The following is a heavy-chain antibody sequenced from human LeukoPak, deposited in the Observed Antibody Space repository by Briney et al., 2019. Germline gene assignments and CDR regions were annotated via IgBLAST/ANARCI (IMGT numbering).Heavy chain of an antibody. V-gene: IGHV3-48*04. Sequence: GGSLRLSCAASGFTFSSYSMNWVRQAPGKGLEWVSYISSSSSTIYYADSVKGRFTISRDNAKNSLYLQMNSLRAEDTAVYYCARVGIAAAGMTGDYWGQGTLVTVSS. CDR2: ISSSSSTI. J-gene: IGHJ4*02. D-gene: IGHD6-13*01. CDR3: ARVGIAAAGMTGDY. CDR1: GFTFSSYS.